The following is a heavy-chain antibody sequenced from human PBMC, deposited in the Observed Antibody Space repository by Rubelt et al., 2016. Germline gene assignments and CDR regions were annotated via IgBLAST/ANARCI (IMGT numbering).Heavy chain of an antibody. D-gene: IGHD6-19*01. Sequence: QVQLQQWGAGLLKPSETLSLTCAVYGGSFSGYYWTWIRQPPGKGLEWIGEINHSGSTNYNPSLKSRVTISVDTSKNQVSLKLSSVTAADTAVYDCARCMPSAVAGAYWGQGTLVTVSS. CDR3: ARCMPSAVAGAY. CDR1: GGSFSGYY. J-gene: IGHJ4*02. CDR2: INHSGST. V-gene: IGHV4-34*01.